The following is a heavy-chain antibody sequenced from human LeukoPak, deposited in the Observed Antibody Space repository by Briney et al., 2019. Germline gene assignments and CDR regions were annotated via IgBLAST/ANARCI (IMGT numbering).Heavy chain of an antibody. CDR1: GGSISSDSYY. J-gene: IGHJ4*02. CDR3: ARHSRNCSGGYCYLYY. CDR2: IYSGGTT. V-gene: IGHV4-39*01. D-gene: IGHD2-15*01. Sequence: PSETLSLTCAVSGGSISSDSYYWGWIRQPPGTGLEWVGSIYSGGTTYYNPSLKSRVTISVDTSKNQFSLKLTFVTAADAAAYYCARHSRNCSGGYCYLYYWGQGTLVTVSS.